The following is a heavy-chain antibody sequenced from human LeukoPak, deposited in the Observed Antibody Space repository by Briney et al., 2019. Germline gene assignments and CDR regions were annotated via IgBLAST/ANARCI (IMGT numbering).Heavy chain of an antibody. J-gene: IGHJ4*02. CDR3: VKDFIAVAGASGVFDY. CDR2: ISSNGGST. Sequence: PGGSLRLSCSASGFTFSSYAMHWVRQAPGKGLEYVSAISSNGGSTYYADSVKGRFTISRDNSKNTLYLQMSSLRAEDTAVYYCVKDFIAVAGASGVFDYWGQGTLVTVSS. CDR1: GFTFSSYA. V-gene: IGHV3-64D*06. D-gene: IGHD6-19*01.